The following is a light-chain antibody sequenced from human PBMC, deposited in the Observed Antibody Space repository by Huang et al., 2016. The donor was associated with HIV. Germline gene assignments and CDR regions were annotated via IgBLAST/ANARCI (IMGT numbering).Light chain of an antibody. CDR2: GAS. CDR1: DNLVNS. V-gene: IGKV1-39*01. J-gene: IGKJ2*01. CDR3: QQSHTTPHT. Sequence: DIQMTQSPSSLSASVGDRVTITCRTSDNLVNSLNWYQQKSGAAPLLLIYGASNLQTGVSSRFSGGGSGTHFTLTITNLRPEDFATYYCQQSHTTPHTFGQGTRLE.